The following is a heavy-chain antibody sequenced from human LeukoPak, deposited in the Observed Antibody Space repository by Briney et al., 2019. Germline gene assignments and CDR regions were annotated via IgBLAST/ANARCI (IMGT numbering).Heavy chain of an antibody. CDR1: GDSISTYY. CDR3: AERRYSYGPDAFDI. D-gene: IGHD5-18*01. J-gene: IGHJ3*02. V-gene: IGHV4-59*12. CDR2: IYYSGST. Sequence: SETLSLTCTVSGDSISTYYWSWIRQPPGKGLEWIGYIYYSGSTNYNPSLKGRVTISVDTSKNQFSLKLSSVTAADTAVYYRAERRYSYGPDAFDIWGQGTMVTVSS.